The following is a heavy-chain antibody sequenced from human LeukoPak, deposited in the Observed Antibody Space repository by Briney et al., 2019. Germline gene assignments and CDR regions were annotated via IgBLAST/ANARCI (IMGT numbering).Heavy chain of an antibody. CDR2: INHSGST. CDR3: ARRRGGGWYSDYYYYMDV. CDR1: GGSFSGYY. V-gene: IGHV4-34*01. J-gene: IGHJ6*03. D-gene: IGHD2-15*01. Sequence: SETLSLTCAVYGGSFSGYYWSWIRQPPGKGLEWIGEINHSGSTNYNPSLKSRVTISVDTSKNQFSLKLSSVTAADTAVYYRARRRGGGWYSDYYYYMDVWGKGTTVTISS.